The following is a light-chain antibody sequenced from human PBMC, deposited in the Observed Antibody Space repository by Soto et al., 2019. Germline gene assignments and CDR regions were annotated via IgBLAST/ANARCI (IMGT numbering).Light chain of an antibody. J-gene: IGKJ2*01. CDR2: AAS. Sequence: AIRMTQSPSSLAASTGDRVTITCRASQGISSYLAWYQQKPGKAPKLLIYAASTLQSGVPIMFSGSESATDFTLTISCLQSEDFGTYYCQQYYSYPLYTFSQGTKLQIK. V-gene: IGKV1-8*01. CDR1: QGISSY. CDR3: QQYYSYPLYT.